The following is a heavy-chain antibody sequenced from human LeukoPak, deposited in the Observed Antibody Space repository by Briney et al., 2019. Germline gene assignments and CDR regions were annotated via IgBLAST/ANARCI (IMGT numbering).Heavy chain of an antibody. CDR1: GYTFTSYD. CDR3: ARGTIRTTVTTAYYFDY. J-gene: IGHJ4*02. D-gene: IGHD4-11*01. CDR2: MNPNSGNT. V-gene: IGHV1-8*03. Sequence: GASVKVSCKASGYTFTSYDINWVRQATGQGLEWMGWMNPNSGNTGYAQKFQGRVTITRNTSISTAYMELSSLRSEDTAVNYCARGTIRTTVTTAYYFDYWGQGTLVTVSS.